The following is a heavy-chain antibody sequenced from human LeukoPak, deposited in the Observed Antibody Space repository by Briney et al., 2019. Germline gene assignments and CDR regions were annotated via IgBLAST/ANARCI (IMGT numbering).Heavy chain of an antibody. Sequence: PGGSLRLSCAASGFTVSSSYMSWVRQAPGKGLEWVSMIYSGGRTYYADFVKGRFSISRDNPKNTLFLQMNNLRAEDTAVYYCAKDRYLYGSGSSPFDYWGQGTLVTVSS. V-gene: IGHV3-53*01. J-gene: IGHJ4*02. CDR3: AKDRYLYGSGSSPFDY. D-gene: IGHD3-10*01. CDR1: GFTVSSSY. CDR2: IYSGGRT.